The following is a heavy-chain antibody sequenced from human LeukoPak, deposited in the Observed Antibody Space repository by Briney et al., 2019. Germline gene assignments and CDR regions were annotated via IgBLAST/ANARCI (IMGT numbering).Heavy chain of an antibody. CDR3: AREPPESYYFDN. J-gene: IGHJ4*02. V-gene: IGHV3-23*01. CDR2: INGPGINT. CDR1: GFTFSSVC. Sequence: GGSRRLSCGGTGFTFSSVCMSWVRQTPGKGLDWVSAINGPGINTFYADSVRGRFTNSRDNPKSTLYLQMNNLRSEDTAVYYCAREPPESYYFDNWGQGTLVTVSS.